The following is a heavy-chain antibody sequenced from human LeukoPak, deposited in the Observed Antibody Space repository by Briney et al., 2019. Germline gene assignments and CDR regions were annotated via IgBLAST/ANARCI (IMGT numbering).Heavy chain of an antibody. CDR3: AREYSTSWGKSCFDY. CDR2: ISNDGSNE. V-gene: IGHV3-30*04. CDR1: GFTFSSYS. Sequence: GGSLRLSCAASGFTFSSYSLHWVRQAPGKGLEWVAVISNDGSNEYYAHSVKGRFTISRDNSKSTLYLQMNSLRPEDTAVYYCAREYSTSWGKSCFDYWGQGTLVTVSS. J-gene: IGHJ4*02. D-gene: IGHD6-6*01.